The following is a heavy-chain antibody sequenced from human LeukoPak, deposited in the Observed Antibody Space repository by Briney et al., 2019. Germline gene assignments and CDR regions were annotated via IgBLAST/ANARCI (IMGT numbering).Heavy chain of an antibody. D-gene: IGHD3-9*01. Sequence: SETLSLTCTVSGGSISSGTYYWGWIRQPPGKGLEWIGSIYYGGSTYSGSTYYNPSLKSRVTVSVDTSKNQFSLKLTSVTAADTAVYYCTRDPGRYFDWLVVDYWGQGTLVTVSS. V-gene: IGHV4-39*07. CDR3: TRDPGRYFDWLVVDY. J-gene: IGHJ4*02. CDR1: GGSISSGTYY. CDR2: IYYGGSTYSGST.